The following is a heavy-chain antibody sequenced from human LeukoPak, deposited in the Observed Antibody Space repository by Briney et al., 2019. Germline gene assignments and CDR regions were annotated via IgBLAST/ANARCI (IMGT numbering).Heavy chain of an antibody. J-gene: IGHJ4*02. V-gene: IGHV3-33*06. CDR1: GFTFSSYG. Sequence: GRSLRLSCAASGFTFSSYGMHWVRQAPGKGLEWVAVIWYDGSNKYYADSVKGRFTISRDNSKNTLYLQMNSLRAEDTAVYYCAKDLGFGSSWYPNFDYWGQGTLVTVSS. CDR3: AKDLGFGSSWYPNFDY. D-gene: IGHD6-13*01. CDR2: IWYDGSNK.